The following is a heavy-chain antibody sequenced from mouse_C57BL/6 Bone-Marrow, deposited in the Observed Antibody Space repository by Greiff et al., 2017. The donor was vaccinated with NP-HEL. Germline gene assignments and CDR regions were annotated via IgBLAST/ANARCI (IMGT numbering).Heavy chain of an antibody. V-gene: IGHV1-54*01. D-gene: IGHD2-2*01. CDR3: ARLVTASYWYFEG. CDR2: INPGSGGT. Sequence: VQLQESGAELVRPGTSVKVSCKASGYAFTNYLIEWVKQRPGQGLEWIGVINPGSGGTNYNEKFKGKATLTADTSSSTAYMQLSSLTSEDAAVYVCARLVTASYWYFEGRGTGTTVTVSS. J-gene: IGHJ1*03. CDR1: GYAFTNYL.